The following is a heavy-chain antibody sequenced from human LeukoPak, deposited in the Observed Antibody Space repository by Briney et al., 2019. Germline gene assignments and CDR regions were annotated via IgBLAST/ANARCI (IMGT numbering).Heavy chain of an antibody. CDR2: TNRDGSEK. CDR1: EFTFTNFW. V-gene: IGHV3-7*01. D-gene: IGHD2-2*01. Sequence: GGSLRLSCAASEFTFTNFWMSWVRQAPGKGLEWVANTNRDGSEKYYVDSVKGRVTISRDNAMNFLYLQLNSLRVDDTAVYYCARDSASCRGCAFDIWGQGTVVAVSS. J-gene: IGHJ3*02. CDR3: ARDSASCRGCAFDI.